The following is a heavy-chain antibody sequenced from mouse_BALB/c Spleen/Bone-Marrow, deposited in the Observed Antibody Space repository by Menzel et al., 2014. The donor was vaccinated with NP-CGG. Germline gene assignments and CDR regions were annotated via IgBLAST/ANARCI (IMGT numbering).Heavy chain of an antibody. CDR1: GFSLTGYG. Sequence: VHLVESGPGLVAPSQSLSTTCTVSGFSLTGYGVNWVRQPPGKGLEWLGMIWGDGSTDYNSALKSRLSISKDNSKSQVFLKMNSLQTDDTARYYCAREGPYGSYAMDYWGQGTSVTVSS. V-gene: IGHV2-6-7*01. J-gene: IGHJ4*01. D-gene: IGHD2-10*02. CDR2: IWGDGST. CDR3: AREGPYGSYAMDY.